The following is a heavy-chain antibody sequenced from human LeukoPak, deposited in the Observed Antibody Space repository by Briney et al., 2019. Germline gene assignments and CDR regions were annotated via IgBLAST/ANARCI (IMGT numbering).Heavy chain of an antibody. CDR3: ARPYYYDSRIDP. V-gene: IGHV4-30-4*01. CDR2: MYYSGST. D-gene: IGHD3-22*01. CDR1: GGSISSGDYY. Sequence: PSQTLSLTCTVSGGSISSGDYYWSWIRQPPGKGLEWIAYMYYSGSTYYNPSLKSRVAMSADTSKNQLSLKLSSVTAADTAVYYCARPYYYDSRIDPWGQGILVTVSS. J-gene: IGHJ5*02.